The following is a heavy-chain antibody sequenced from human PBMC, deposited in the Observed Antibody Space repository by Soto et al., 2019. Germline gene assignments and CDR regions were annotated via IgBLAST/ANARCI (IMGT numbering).Heavy chain of an antibody. D-gene: IGHD2-15*01. CDR2: INPSGGST. V-gene: IGHV1-46*01. J-gene: IGHJ5*02. Sequence: ASVKVSCKASGYTFTSYYMHWVRQAPGQGLEWMGIINPSGGSTSYAQKFQGRVTITRDTSASTAYMELSSLRSEDTAVYYCARDRVLGPPFDPWGQGTLVTVSS. CDR3: ARDRVLGPPFDP. CDR1: GYTFTSYY.